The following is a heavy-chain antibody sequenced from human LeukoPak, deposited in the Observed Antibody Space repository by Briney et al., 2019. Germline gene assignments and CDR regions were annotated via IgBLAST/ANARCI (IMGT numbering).Heavy chain of an antibody. J-gene: IGHJ4*02. CDR2: IRYDGSNK. V-gene: IGHV3-30*02. D-gene: IGHD2-2*02. CDR1: GFTFSSYG. Sequence: PGGSLRLSCAASGFTFSSYGMHWVRQAPGKGLEWVAFIRYDGSNKYYADSVKGRFTISRDNSKNTLYLQMNSLRAEDTAVYYCAKDRVVPAAIVCSTLDYWGQGTLVTVSS. CDR3: AKDRVVPAAIVCSTLDY.